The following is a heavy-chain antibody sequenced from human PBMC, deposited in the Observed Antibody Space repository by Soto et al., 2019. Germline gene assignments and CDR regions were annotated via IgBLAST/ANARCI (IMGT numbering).Heavy chain of an antibody. Sequence: EVQLLEAGGDLVQPGGSLRLSCAASGFNFRDYGMSWVRQAPGKGLEWLSAIIGVGDTSYYAASVRGRFTISRDNSKNTVYLQLNDLGAEDMAIYYCAKDYDYGDSLPFDYWGQGTLVTVSS. CDR1: GFNFRDYG. CDR2: IIGVGDTS. V-gene: IGHV3-23*01. D-gene: IGHD4-17*01. J-gene: IGHJ4*02. CDR3: AKDYDYGDSLPFDY.